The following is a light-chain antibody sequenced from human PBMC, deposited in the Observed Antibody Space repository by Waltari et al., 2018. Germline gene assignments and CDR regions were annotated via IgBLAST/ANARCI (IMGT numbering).Light chain of an antibody. CDR3: ATWDDSLNGVV. CDR2: DNN. V-gene: IGLV1-44*01. Sequence: QSMLTQPPSASGPPGQRVTISCSGSSSNIGSNTVSWYQHLPGTAPRLLMYDNNQGSSGVPDRFSGSKSGTSASLAIGGLQSDDEADYYCATWDDSLNGVVFGGGTKLTVL. CDR1: SSNIGSNT. J-gene: IGLJ2*01.